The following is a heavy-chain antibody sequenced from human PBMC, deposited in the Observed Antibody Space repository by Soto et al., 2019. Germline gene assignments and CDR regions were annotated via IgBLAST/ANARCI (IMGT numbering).Heavy chain of an antibody. D-gene: IGHD3-16*01. CDR2: VYYSGGT. Sequence: QVQLQESGPGLVKPSETLSLTCTVAGGSLTDHYWNWFRQSPGKGLHWIGYVYYSGGTNYNPSLKRRVTMSVDTSKYQFSLTLRSVTAADTAVYYCARGNYGKGSTFDIGGQGTMVSVSS. CDR1: GGSLTDHY. CDR3: ARGNYGKGSTFDI. J-gene: IGHJ3*02. V-gene: IGHV4-59*11.